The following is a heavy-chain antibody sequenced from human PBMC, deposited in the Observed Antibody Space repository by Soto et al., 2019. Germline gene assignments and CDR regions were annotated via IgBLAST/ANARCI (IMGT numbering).Heavy chain of an antibody. J-gene: IGHJ5*02. D-gene: IGHD2-15*01. Sequence: SETLSLTCSVSGGSINYNSYYWGWIRQPPGKGLEWVGGIFYTGTTYYSPSLKDRVTISVDTSKNSFPLNLTSVTAADTAVYFCARLVVVAPVANAWGQGTLVTVSS. CDR2: IFYTGTT. V-gene: IGHV4-39*02. CDR1: GGSINYNSYY. CDR3: ARLVVVAPVANA.